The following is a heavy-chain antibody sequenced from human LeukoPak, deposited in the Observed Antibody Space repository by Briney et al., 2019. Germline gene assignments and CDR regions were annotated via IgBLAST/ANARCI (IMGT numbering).Heavy chain of an antibody. J-gene: IGHJ5*02. D-gene: IGHD3-10*01. Sequence: PSETLSLTCTVSGESISGFYWTWIRQPPGKGLEWIGYIYYSGSTYYNPSLKSRVTISVDTSKNQFSLKLSSVTAADTAVYYCARDLRIEYYYGSGSYYTGDNWFDPWGQGTLVTVSS. CDR3: ARDLRIEYYYGSGSYYTGDNWFDP. CDR1: GESISGFY. CDR2: IYYSGST. V-gene: IGHV4-59*12.